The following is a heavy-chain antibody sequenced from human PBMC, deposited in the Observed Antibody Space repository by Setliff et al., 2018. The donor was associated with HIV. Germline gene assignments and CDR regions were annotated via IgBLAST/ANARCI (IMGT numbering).Heavy chain of an antibody. CDR2: ISSSGSTI. CDR1: EFTFSTYE. Sequence: GGSLSLSCAASEFTFSTYEMNWVRQAPGRGLEWVSYISSSGSTIYYADSVKGRFTISRDNAKNSLYLQMNSLRAEDTAVYYCARDPRYCTNGVCYRYFDYWGQGTLVTVSS. J-gene: IGHJ4*02. D-gene: IGHD2-8*01. CDR3: ARDPRYCTNGVCYRYFDY. V-gene: IGHV3-48*03.